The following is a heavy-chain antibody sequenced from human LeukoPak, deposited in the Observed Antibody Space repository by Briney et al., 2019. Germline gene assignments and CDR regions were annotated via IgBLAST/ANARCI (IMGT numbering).Heavy chain of an antibody. CDR3: ARDDNYYGSGSWTFDY. CDR2: ISSSSSYI. J-gene: IGHJ4*02. CDR1: GFTFSSYS. V-gene: IGHV3-21*01. Sequence: GGSLRLSCAASGFTFSSYSMNWVRQAPGEGLEWVSSISSSSSYIYYADSVKGRFTISRDNAKNSLYLQMNSLRAEDTAVYYCARDDNYYGSGSWTFDYWGQGTLVTVSS. D-gene: IGHD3-10*01.